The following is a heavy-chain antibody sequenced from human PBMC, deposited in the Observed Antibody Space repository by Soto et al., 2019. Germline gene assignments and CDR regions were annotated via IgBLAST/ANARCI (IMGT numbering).Heavy chain of an antibody. D-gene: IGHD3-22*01. CDR3: STRAYDTNGYYRFDP. CDR1: GGSFSGHS. V-gene: IGHV4-34*01. Sequence: LSLTCAVYGGSFSGHSWTWIRQSPGKGLEWIGDINHSGRVKYSPSLKSRVTISLDTSKNQFSLTLSAVTAADTAMYYCSTRAYDTNGYYRFDPWGQGTLVTVSS. CDR2: INHSGRV. J-gene: IGHJ5*01.